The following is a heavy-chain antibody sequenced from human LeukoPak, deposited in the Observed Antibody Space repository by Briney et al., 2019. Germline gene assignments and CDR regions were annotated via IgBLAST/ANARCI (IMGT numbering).Heavy chain of an antibody. J-gene: IGHJ4*02. CDR1: GFTFGDFA. V-gene: IGHV3-23*01. Sequence: EGSLRLSCAASGFTFGDFAMTWVRQAPGKGLEWVSSVSGSGSSTYYADSVKGRLTISRDDSKNTLYLQTNTLRAEDTAIYFCAKDQGYYGSGTYVDYWGQGTLVIVSS. CDR2: VSGSGSST. CDR3: AKDQGYYGSGTYVDY. D-gene: IGHD3-10*01.